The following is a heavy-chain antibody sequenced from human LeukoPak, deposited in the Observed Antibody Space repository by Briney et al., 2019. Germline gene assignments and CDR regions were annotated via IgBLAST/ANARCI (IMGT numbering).Heavy chain of an antibody. V-gene: IGHV4-34*01. D-gene: IGHD2-2*01. Sequence: SETLSLTCAVYGGSFIGYDWTWIRQPPGKGLEWIGEINHSGGTNYNPSLKSRVTISVDTSKNQFSLKLSSVTAADTAVYYCARGVYTSYWTPDLHYWGQGTLVTVSS. CDR2: INHSGGT. J-gene: IGHJ4*02. CDR3: ARGVYTSYWTPDLHY. CDR1: GGSFIGYD.